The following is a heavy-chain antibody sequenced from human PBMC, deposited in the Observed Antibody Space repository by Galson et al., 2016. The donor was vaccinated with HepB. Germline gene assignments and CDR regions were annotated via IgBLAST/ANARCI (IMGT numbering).Heavy chain of an antibody. V-gene: IGHV5-51*01. CDR1: GYNFATYR. J-gene: IGHJ6*02. CDR3: AGAVNGDFRWGV. D-gene: IGHD4-17*01. CDR2: MHVADSHT. Sequence: QSGAEVKKPGESLKISCKGSGYNFATYRIGWVRQMPGKGLEWMAIMHVADSHTKYSPSFQGQVSISADKSISTAYMRWSSLQASDTAIYYCAGAVNGDFRWGVWGQGTTVTVSS.